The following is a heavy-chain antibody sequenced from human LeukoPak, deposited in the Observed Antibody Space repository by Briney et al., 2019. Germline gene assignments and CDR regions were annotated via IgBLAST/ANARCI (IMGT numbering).Heavy chain of an antibody. J-gene: IGHJ5*02. D-gene: IGHD1-1*01. CDR2: ISYDGSNK. CDR1: GFTFSSYA. Sequence: GGSLRLSCAASGFTFSSYAMHWVRQAPGKGLEWVAVISYDGSNKYYADSVKGRFTISRDNSKNTLYLQMNSLRAEDTAVYYCARDIGTTFGYNWFDPWGQGTLVTVSS. CDR3: ARDIGTTFGYNWFDP. V-gene: IGHV3-30*04.